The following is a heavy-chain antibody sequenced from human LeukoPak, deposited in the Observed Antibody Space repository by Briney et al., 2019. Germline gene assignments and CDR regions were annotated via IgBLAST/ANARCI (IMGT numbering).Heavy chain of an antibody. D-gene: IGHD3-10*01. J-gene: IGHJ5*02. CDR1: GFTFSSYG. V-gene: IGHV3-30*02. CDR3: AKDRYYYGSGALNRFDP. Sequence: PGGSLRLSCAASGFTFSSYGMHWVRQAPGKGLEWVAFIRYDGSNKYYADSVKGRFTISRDNSKNTLYLQMNSLRAEDTAVYYCAKDRYYYGSGALNRFDPWGQGTLVTVSS. CDR2: IRYDGSNK.